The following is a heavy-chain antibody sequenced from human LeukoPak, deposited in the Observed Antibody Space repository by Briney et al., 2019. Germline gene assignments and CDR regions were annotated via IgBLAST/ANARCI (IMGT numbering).Heavy chain of an antibody. CDR3: ARDLRQQLILGWLDP. CDR1: GYTFTTYY. CDR2: INPNGGGT. Sequence: ASVTVSCKASGYTFTTYYIHWVRQAPGQALEWMGWINPNGGGTNYAQNFQGRVTMTRDTSITTAYMELSSLTFDDTAVYYGARDLRQQLILGWLDPWGQGTLVTVSS. D-gene: IGHD3/OR15-3a*01. V-gene: IGHV1-2*02. J-gene: IGHJ5*02.